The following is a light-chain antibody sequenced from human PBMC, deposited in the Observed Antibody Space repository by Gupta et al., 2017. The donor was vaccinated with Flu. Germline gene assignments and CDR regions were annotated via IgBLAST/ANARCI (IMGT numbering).Light chain of an antibody. J-gene: IGKJ1*01. CDR1: QSGSSY. CDR2: DAS. V-gene: IGKV3-11*01. Sequence: VLTQSPAPLSLSPGERATLSCRASQSGSSYVAWYQQKPGQAHRLLSDDASNRATGIPARCSGSGSGNDCMSTSSSLEPEDFAGYSGQTRSNGPRTFGQGTKVEIK. CDR3: QTRSNGPRT.